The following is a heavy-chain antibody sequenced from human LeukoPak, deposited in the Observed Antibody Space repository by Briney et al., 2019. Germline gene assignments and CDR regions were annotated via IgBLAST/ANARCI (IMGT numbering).Heavy chain of an antibody. Sequence: GESLKISCKGSGYSFTSYWIGWVRQMPGKGLEWMGIIYPGDSDTRYSPSLQGQVTISADNSISTAYMELSRLRSDDTAVYYCARGYGDPPPYFDYWGQGTLVTVSS. CDR1: GYSFTSYW. CDR3: ARGYGDPPPYFDY. D-gene: IGHD4-17*01. J-gene: IGHJ4*02. CDR2: IYPGDSDT. V-gene: IGHV5-51*01.